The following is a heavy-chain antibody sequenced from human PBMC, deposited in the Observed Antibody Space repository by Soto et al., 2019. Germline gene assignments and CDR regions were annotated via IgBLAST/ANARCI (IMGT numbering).Heavy chain of an antibody. CDR3: ARDYCGGDCYSDY. J-gene: IGHJ4*02. Sequence: QVQLVESGGGVVQPGRSLRLSCAASGFTFSSYAMHWVRQAPGKGLEWVAVISYDGSNKYYADSVKGRFTISRDNSKNTLYLQMNSLRAEDTAVYYCARDYCGGDCYSDYWGQGTLVTVSS. CDR2: ISYDGSNK. D-gene: IGHD2-21*02. CDR1: GFTFSSYA. V-gene: IGHV3-30-3*01.